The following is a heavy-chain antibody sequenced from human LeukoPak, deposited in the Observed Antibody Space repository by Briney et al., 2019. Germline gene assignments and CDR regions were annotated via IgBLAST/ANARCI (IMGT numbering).Heavy chain of an antibody. CDR1: GFTFSSYW. D-gene: IGHD5-24*01. Sequence: GGSLRLSCEVSGFTFSSYWMNWVRQAPGKGLEWVANIKQDGSKKSYVDSVKGRFTISRDNAKNSLYLQMNSLRAEDTAIYYCTRVGYIDEGIDYWGQGTLVTVSS. V-gene: IGHV3-7*04. CDR3: TRVGYIDEGIDY. J-gene: IGHJ4*02. CDR2: IKQDGSKK.